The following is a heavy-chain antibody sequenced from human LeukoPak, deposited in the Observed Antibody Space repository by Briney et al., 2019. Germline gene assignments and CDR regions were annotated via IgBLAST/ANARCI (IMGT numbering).Heavy chain of an antibody. J-gene: IGHJ4*02. Sequence: PGGSLRLSCAASEFTSSTYDMHWVRQATGKGLEWVSTIDTAGNTWYPDSVKGRFTISRENAKNSLNLQMNSLRVGDTAVYYCARAKMPGIQTGGRVNYFDSWGQGTLVTVSS. CDR3: ARAKMPGIQTGGRVNYFDS. CDR2: IDTAGNT. V-gene: IGHV3-13*01. CDR1: EFTSSTYD. D-gene: IGHD6-13*01.